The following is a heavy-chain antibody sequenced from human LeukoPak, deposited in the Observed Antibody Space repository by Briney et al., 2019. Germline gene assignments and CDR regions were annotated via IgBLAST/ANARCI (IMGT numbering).Heavy chain of an antibody. D-gene: IGHD3-22*01. J-gene: IGHJ4*02. CDR3: AKSSYDSSGYYSFDY. CDR1: GFTFTDYA. Sequence: GGSLRLSCVASGFTFTDYAMTWVRQPPGRRLEWVSTITTTVGDTHYADSVKGRFTVSRDGSKGTLFLQMNSLRAEDTGVYYCAKSSYDSSGYYSFDYWGQGTLVTVSS. V-gene: IGHV3-23*01. CDR2: ITTTVGDT.